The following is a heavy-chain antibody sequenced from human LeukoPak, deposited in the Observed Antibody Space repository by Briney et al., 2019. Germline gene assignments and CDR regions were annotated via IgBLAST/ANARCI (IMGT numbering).Heavy chain of an antibody. Sequence: GGSLRLSCAASGFNVSSSYMSWVRQAPGKGLEWVSVIYSGGRTYYADSVKGRFTISRDNSKNTLFLQMNSLRAEDTAVYYCAKELTTVTVDYWGQGTLVTVSS. V-gene: IGHV3-53*01. CDR1: GFNVSSSY. D-gene: IGHD4-17*01. CDR3: AKELTTVTVDY. CDR2: IYSGGRT. J-gene: IGHJ4*02.